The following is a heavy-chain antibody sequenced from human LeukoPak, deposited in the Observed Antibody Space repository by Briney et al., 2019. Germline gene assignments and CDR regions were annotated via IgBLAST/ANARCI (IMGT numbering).Heavy chain of an antibody. V-gene: IGHV4-61*02. CDR3: ARAYGSGGKFDY. D-gene: IGHD3-10*01. Sequence: SETLSLTCTVSGYSVSSGYYWSWIRQPAGKGLEWIGRIYTSGSTNYNPSLKSRVTISVDTSKNQFSLKLSSVTAADTAVYYCARAYGSGGKFDYWGQGTLVTVSS. CDR2: IYTSGST. CDR1: GYSVSSGYY. J-gene: IGHJ4*02.